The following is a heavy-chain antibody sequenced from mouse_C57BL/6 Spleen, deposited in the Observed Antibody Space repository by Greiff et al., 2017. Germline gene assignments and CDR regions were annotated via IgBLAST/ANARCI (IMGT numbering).Heavy chain of an antibody. CDR2: LNPNYGPT. Sequence: EVQLQESGPELVKPGSSVKISCKASGYSFTDYNMNWVKQSNGKSLEWIGVLNPNYGPTSYNQKFKGKATLTVDQSSSTAYMQLNSLTSEDSAVYYGARMYYSSHYYAMAYWGQGTSVTVSS. CDR3: ARMYYSSHYYAMAY. J-gene: IGHJ4*01. CDR1: GYSFTDYN. D-gene: IGHD1-1*01. V-gene: IGHV1-39*01.